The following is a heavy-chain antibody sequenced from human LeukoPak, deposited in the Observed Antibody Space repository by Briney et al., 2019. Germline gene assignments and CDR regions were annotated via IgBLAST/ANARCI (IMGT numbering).Heavy chain of an antibody. CDR2: IYYSGST. V-gene: IGHV4-59*08. D-gene: IGHD6-13*01. CDR1: GGSISSYY. J-gene: IGHJ5*02. CDR3: ARGETAAAPFDP. Sequence: PSETLSLTCTVSGGSISSYYWSRIRQPPGKGLEWIGYIYYSGSTNYNPSLKSRVTISVDTSKNQFSLKLSSVTATDTAVYYCARGETAAAPFDPWGQGTLVTVSS.